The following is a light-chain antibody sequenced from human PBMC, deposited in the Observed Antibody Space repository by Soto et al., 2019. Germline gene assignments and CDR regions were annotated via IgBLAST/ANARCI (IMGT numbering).Light chain of an antibody. J-gene: IGKJ2*01. Sequence: DIQMTQSPSTLSASVGDRVTITCRASQGISSWLAWYQQKPGKAPKLLIYAASSLESGFPSRFSGSGSGTEAAHPSTSLLPDDFASYYYQQYNSYSMYTFGQGTKLEIK. V-gene: IGKV1-5*01. CDR1: QGISSW. CDR2: AAS. CDR3: QQYNSYSMYT.